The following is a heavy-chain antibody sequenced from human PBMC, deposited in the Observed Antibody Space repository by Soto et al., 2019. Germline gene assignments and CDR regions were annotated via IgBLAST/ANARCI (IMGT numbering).Heavy chain of an antibody. Sequence: EVQLVESGGGLVRPGGSLRLSCAASGFTFSHYWMHWVRQAPGKGLVWVSRIHSDGSGTTYADFVKGRFIISRDNARNTVDLQMNSVRVEDTAVYYCARGDRGAFDLWGQGTVVTVSS. CDR3: ARGDRGAFDL. CDR2: IHSDGSGT. J-gene: IGHJ3*01. V-gene: IGHV3-74*01. CDR1: GFTFSHYW. D-gene: IGHD1-26*01.